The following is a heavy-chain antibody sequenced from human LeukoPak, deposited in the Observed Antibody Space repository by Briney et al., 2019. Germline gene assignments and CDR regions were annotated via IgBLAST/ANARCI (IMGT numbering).Heavy chain of an antibody. CDR2: IYHSGST. Sequence: SETLSLTCAVSGGSISSSNWWSWVRQPPGKGLEWIGEIYHSGSTNYNPSLKSRVTISVDKSKNQFSLKLSSVTAADTAVYYCAILPYCSSTSCRDCWGQGTLVTVSS. D-gene: IGHD2-2*01. J-gene: IGHJ4*02. CDR3: AILPYCSSTSCRDC. CDR1: GGSISSSNW. V-gene: IGHV4-4*02.